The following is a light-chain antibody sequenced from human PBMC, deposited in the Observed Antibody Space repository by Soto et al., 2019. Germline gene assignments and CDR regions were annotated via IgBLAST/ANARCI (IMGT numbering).Light chain of an antibody. J-gene: IGLJ2*01. CDR1: SSNIGTNY. CDR3: AAWDDRLSVA. CDR2: NNN. Sequence: QPVLTQPPSASGTPGQRVSISCSGSSSNIGTNYVYWYQQLPGTSPKLLIYNNNQRPSGVPDRFSGSKSGTSASLAISGLRSEDEADYYCAAWDDRLSVAFGGGTKLTVL. V-gene: IGLV1-47*02.